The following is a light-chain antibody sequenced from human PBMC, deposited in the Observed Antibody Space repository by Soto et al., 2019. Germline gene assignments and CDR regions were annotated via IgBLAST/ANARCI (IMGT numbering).Light chain of an antibody. Sequence: EIVLTQSPATLSLSPGERATLSCRASQSISNYLAWYQHKPGQAPRLLIYDASSRATGIPARFSGSGSGTDFTLTISSLEPEDFAVYFCQLRINWPPTWTFGQGTKVEVK. CDR1: QSISNY. J-gene: IGKJ1*01. CDR2: DAS. CDR3: QLRINWPPTWT. V-gene: IGKV3-11*01.